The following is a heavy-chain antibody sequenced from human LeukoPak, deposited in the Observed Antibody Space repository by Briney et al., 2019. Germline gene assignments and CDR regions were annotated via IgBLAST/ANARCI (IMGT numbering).Heavy chain of an antibody. CDR1: GFTFSSYV. Sequence: PGGSLRLSCAASGFTFSSYVMSWVRQAPGKGLEWVSSISNSGGSTYYADSVKGRFTISRDNSKNTLYLQMNSLRAEDTAVYYCARGRLPFDYWGQGTLVTVSS. CDR3: ARGRLPFDY. D-gene: IGHD5-18*01. CDR2: ISNSGGST. J-gene: IGHJ4*02. V-gene: IGHV3-23*01.